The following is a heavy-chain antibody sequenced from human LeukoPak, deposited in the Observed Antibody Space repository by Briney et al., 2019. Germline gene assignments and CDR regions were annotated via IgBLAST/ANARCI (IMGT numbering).Heavy chain of an antibody. CDR3: AKDDLSYYYDY. CDR1: GFTFSSYG. V-gene: IGHV3-33*06. Sequence: GRSLRLSCAASGFTFSSYGMHWVRQAPGKGLEWVAVIWYDGSNKYYADSVKGRFTISRDNSKNTLYLQMNSLRAEDTAVYYCAKDDLSYYYDYWGQGTLVTVSS. J-gene: IGHJ4*02. CDR2: IWYDGSNK.